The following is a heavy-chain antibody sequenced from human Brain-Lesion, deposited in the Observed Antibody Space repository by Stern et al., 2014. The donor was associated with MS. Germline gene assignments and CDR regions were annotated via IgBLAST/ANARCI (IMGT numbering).Heavy chain of an antibody. V-gene: IGHV4-39*01. CDR2: IYYRGTT. CDR1: GGSISSNSYY. J-gene: IGHJ4*02. Sequence: QVQLVQSGPGLVKPSETLSLTCTVSGGSISSNSYYWGWIRQPPGKGLEGIGSIYYRGTTSYNPPLKGRVTISKDPSKTRFPLNLTSVPAADTAVYFCAKVWLGELPENPFDYWGQGTLVTVSS. CDR3: AKVWLGELPENPFDY. D-gene: IGHD3-10*01.